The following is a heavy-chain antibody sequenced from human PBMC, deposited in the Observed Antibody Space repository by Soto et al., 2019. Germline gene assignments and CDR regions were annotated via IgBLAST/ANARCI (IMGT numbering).Heavy chain of an antibody. J-gene: IGHJ2*01. CDR1: GYTFTSYD. CDR2: MNANSGNT. D-gene: IGHD3-22*01. Sequence: QVQLVQSGAEVKKPGASVKVSCKASGYTFTSYDINWVRQATGQGREWMGWMNANSGNTGYAQKFQGRVTMTRNTSISTAYMELSSLRSEATAVYYCARGRGGRYYDSSGYYRRYFDLWGRGTLVTVSS. CDR3: ARGRGGRYYDSSGYYRRYFDL. V-gene: IGHV1-8*01.